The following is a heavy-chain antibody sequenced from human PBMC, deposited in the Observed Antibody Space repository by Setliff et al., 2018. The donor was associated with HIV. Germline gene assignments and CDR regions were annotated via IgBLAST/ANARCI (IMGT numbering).Heavy chain of an antibody. D-gene: IGHD3-3*01. CDR2: INPSGGST. J-gene: IGHJ4*02. CDR1: GYTFTSYY. CDR3: ARVPYNFWSGYPLDY. V-gene: IGHV1-46*01. Sequence: ASVKVSCKASGYTFTSYYMHWVRQAPGQGLEWMGIINPSGGSTSYAQKFQGRVTMTRDTSTSTVYMELRSLRSDDTAVYYCARVPYNFWSGYPLDYWGQGTLVTSPQ.